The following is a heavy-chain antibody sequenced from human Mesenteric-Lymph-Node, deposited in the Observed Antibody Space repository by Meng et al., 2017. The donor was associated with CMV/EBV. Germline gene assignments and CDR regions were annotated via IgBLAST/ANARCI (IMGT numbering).Heavy chain of an antibody. CDR2: IYSGGST. D-gene: IGHD2-2*02. Sequence: GRSLKISCAASGFTVSSNYMSWVRQAPGKGLEWVSVIYSGGSTYYADSVKGRFTISRDNSKNTLYLQMNSLRAEDTAVYYCASAPLICSSTSCYRDYYYYGMDVWGQGTTVTVSS. J-gene: IGHJ6*02. CDR1: GFTVSSNY. V-gene: IGHV3-53*01. CDR3: ASAPLICSSTSCYRDYYYYGMDV.